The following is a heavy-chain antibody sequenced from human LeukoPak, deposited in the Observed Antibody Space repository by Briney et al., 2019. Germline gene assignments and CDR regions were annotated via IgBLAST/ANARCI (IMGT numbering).Heavy chain of an antibody. D-gene: IGHD3-10*01. CDR2: IKPNSGGT. CDR3: ATNILVRDIINWFDP. CDR1: GYSFADYY. Sequence: ASVKVSCKASGYSFADYYMHWVRQAPGQGLEWMGWIKPNSGGTRSAQKFQGRVTMTRDTSISTAYMELSSLRYDDMAVYYCATNILVRDIINWFDPWGQGTLATVSS. V-gene: IGHV1-2*02. J-gene: IGHJ5*02.